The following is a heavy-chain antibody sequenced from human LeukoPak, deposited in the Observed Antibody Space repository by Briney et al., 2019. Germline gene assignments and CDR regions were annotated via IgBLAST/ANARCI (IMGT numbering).Heavy chain of an antibody. J-gene: IGHJ6*03. D-gene: IGHD6-19*01. V-gene: IGHV4-34*01. CDR3: ARRSGSGWYYYYYYYMDV. CDR2: INHSGST. Sequence: PSETLSLTCTVSGGSISSGYYWSWIRQPPGKGLEWIGEINHSGSTNYNPSLKSRVTISVDTSKNQFSLKLSSVTAADTAVYYCARRSGSGWYYYYYYYMDVWGKGTTVTVSS. CDR1: GGSISSGYY.